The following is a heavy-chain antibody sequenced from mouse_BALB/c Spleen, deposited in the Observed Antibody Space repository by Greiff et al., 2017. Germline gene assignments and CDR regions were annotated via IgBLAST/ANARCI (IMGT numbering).Heavy chain of an antibody. V-gene: IGHV1-80*01. J-gene: IGHJ3*01. CDR2: IYPGDGDT. D-gene: IGHD1-1*01. CDR3: ARSTTAWFAY. Sequence: QVQLQQSGAELVRPGSSVKISCKASGYAFSSYWMNWVKQRPGQGLEWIGQIYPGDGDTNYNGKFKGKATLTADKSSSTAYMQLSSLTSEDSAVYFCARSTTAWFAYWGQGTLVTVSA. CDR1: GYAFSSYW.